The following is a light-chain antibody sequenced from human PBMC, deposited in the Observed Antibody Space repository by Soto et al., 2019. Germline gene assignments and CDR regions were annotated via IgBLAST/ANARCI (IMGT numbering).Light chain of an antibody. CDR2: DAS. Sequence: DIQMTQSPSTLSASVGDRVTITCRASQSISSWLAWYEQKPGKAPKLLIYDASSLESGAPSRFSGSGSGTEFTLTTSSLRPADFATYYCQQYNSYSPPTFGGGTKVEIK. CDR1: QSISSW. J-gene: IGKJ4*01. V-gene: IGKV1-5*01. CDR3: QQYNSYSPPT.